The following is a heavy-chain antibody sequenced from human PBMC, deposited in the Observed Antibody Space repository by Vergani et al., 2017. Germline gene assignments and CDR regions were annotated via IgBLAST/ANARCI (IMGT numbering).Heavy chain of an antibody. Sequence: QLQLQESGPGLVKPSETLSLTCTVSGGSISSSSYYWGWIRQPPGKGLEWIGSIYYSGSTYYNPSLKSRVTISVDTSKNQFSLKLSSVTAADTAVYYCARQLYDYVWGSYRSYYMDGWGKGP. CDR2: IYYSGST. D-gene: IGHD3-16*01. V-gene: IGHV4-39*01. CDR1: GGSISSSSYY. CDR3: ARQLYDYVWGSYRSYYMDG. J-gene: IGHJ6*03.